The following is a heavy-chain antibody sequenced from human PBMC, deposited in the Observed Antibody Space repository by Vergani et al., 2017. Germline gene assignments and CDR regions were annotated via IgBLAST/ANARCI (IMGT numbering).Heavy chain of an antibody. CDR1: GGSISSSSYY. Sequence: QLQLQESGPGLVKPSETLSLTCTVSGGSISSSSYYWGWIRQPPGKGLEWTGGIYYSGSTYYNPSLKSRVTISVDTSKNQFSLKLSSVTAADTAVYYCARDRDYCSSTSCSPNWFDPWGQGTLVTVSS. CDR3: ARDRDYCSSTSCSPNWFDP. D-gene: IGHD2-2*01. CDR2: IYYSGST. V-gene: IGHV4-39*07. J-gene: IGHJ5*02.